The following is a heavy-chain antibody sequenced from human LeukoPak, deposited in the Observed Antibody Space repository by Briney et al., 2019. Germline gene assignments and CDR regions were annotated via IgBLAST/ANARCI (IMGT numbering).Heavy chain of an antibody. CDR1: GYTFTAYY. CDR2: INPNSGGT. D-gene: IGHD3-9*01. CDR3: ARAYSDILTGYYSGGDYYYYVMDV. J-gene: IGHJ6*02. V-gene: IGHV1-2*04. Sequence: GASVKVSCKASGYTFTAYYMHWVRQAPGQGLEWMGWINPNSGGTTYAQKFQGWVTMTRDTSISTAYMELSRLRSDDTAVYYCARAYSDILTGYYSGGDYYYYVMDVWGQGTTVTVSS.